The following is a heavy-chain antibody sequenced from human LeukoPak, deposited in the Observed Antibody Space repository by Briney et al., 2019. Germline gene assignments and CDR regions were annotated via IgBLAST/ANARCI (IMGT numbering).Heavy chain of an antibody. D-gene: IGHD4-23*01. Sequence: SETLSLTCTVSGYSISSGYYWGWIRQPPGKGLEWIGSIYHSGSTYYNPSLKSRVTISVDTSKNQFSLKLSSVTAADTAVYYCARTTVVPDYWGQGTLVTVSS. J-gene: IGHJ4*02. CDR2: IYHSGST. CDR3: ARTTVVPDY. V-gene: IGHV4-38-2*02. CDR1: GYSISSGYY.